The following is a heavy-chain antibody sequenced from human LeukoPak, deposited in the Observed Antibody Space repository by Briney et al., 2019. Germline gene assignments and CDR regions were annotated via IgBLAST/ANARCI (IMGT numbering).Heavy chain of an antibody. D-gene: IGHD6-6*01. J-gene: IGHJ3*02. CDR1: GGTFSSYA. V-gene: IGHV1-69*05. Sequence: GASVKVSCKASGGTFSSYAISWVRQAPGQGLEWMGGIIPIFGTANYAQKFQGRVTITTDESTSTAYMELSSLRSEDTAVYYCARVRYSSSSYAFDIWGQGTMVTVSS. CDR2: IIPIFGTA. CDR3: ARVRYSSSSYAFDI.